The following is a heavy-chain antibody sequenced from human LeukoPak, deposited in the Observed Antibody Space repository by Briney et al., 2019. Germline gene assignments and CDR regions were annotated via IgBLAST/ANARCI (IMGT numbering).Heavy chain of an antibody. Sequence: GGSLRLSCVASGSSFNNYAMNWVRQAPGKGLEWVSLIIGSSGSTFYADSVKGRFTISRDKSKNTLYLQMNSLRAEATAVYYCAKGAYDYIEIAYFDYWGQGSLVTVSS. V-gene: IGHV3-23*01. CDR2: IIGSSGST. CDR3: AKGAYDYIEIAYFDY. D-gene: IGHD5-12*01. CDR1: GSSFNNYA. J-gene: IGHJ4*02.